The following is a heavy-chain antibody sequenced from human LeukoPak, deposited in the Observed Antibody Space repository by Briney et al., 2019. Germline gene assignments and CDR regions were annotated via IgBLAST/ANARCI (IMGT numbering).Heavy chain of an antibody. CDR2: IIPIFGTA. V-gene: IGHV1-69*13. D-gene: IGHD6-19*01. CDR3: ARDTAVYSSGWYNWFDP. CDR1: GGTFSSYA. J-gene: IGHJ5*02. Sequence: SVKVSCKASGGTFSSYAISWVRQAPGQGLEWMGGIIPIFGTANYAQKFQGRVTITADESTSTAYMELSSLRSEDTAVYYCARDTAVYSSGWYNWFDPWGQGTLVTVSS.